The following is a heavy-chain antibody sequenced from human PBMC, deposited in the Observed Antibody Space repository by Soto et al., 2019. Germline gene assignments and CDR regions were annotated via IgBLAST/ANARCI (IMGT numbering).Heavy chain of an antibody. CDR2: IYATGTT. V-gene: IGHV4-4*07. CDR1: GASISGFY. D-gene: IGHD1-1*01. J-gene: IGHJ5*02. CDR3: VRDGTKTLRDWFDP. Sequence: SETLSLTCTVSGASISGFYWSWIRKSAGKGLEWIGRIYATGTTDYNPSLKSRVMMSVDTSKKQFSMKLRSVTAADTAVYYCVRDGTKTLRDWFDPWGQGISVTVSS.